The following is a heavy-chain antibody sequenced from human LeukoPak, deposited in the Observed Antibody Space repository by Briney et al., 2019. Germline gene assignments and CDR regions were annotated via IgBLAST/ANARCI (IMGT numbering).Heavy chain of an antibody. V-gene: IGHV3-23*01. CDR2: ISGSGDYT. D-gene: IGHD3-22*01. CDR3: AGTYYYDSSGYRYNWFDP. Sequence: GGSLRLSCAASGFTFNSYAMSWVRQAPGKGLEWVSAISGSGDYTYYADSVKGRVTISRNNSKNTLYLQMNSLRAEDTAAYYCAGTYYYDSSGYRYNWFDPWGQGTLVTVSS. CDR1: GFTFNSYA. J-gene: IGHJ5*02.